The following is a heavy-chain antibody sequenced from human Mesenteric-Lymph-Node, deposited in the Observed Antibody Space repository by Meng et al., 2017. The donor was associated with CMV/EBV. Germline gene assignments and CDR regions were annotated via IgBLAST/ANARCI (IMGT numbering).Heavy chain of an antibody. J-gene: IGHJ4*02. Sequence: GESLKISCAASGFSVSSNYMSWVRQAPGKGLEWVSVIYSGGSTYYADSVKGRFTISRDNSKNTLYLQMNSLRAEDTAVYYCARDLPGSGWSGYWGQGTLVTVSS. D-gene: IGHD6-19*01. CDR2: IYSGGST. CDR3: ARDLPGSGWSGY. V-gene: IGHV3-53*01. CDR1: GFSVSSNY.